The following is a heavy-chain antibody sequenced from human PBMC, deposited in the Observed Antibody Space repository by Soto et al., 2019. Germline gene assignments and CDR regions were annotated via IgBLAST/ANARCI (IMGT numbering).Heavy chain of an antibody. D-gene: IGHD2-2*01. Sequence: EVQLVESGGGLVQPGGSLRLSCAASGFTFSSYWMSWVRQAPGKGPEWVANIKQDGSEKYYVDSVKGRFTISRDNAKNSLYLQMNSLRAEDTAVYYCARDPNIVLVPAALRSYYYYYGMDVWGQGTTVTVSS. CDR1: GFTFSSYW. CDR3: ARDPNIVLVPAALRSYYYYYGMDV. CDR2: IKQDGSEK. J-gene: IGHJ6*02. V-gene: IGHV3-7*01.